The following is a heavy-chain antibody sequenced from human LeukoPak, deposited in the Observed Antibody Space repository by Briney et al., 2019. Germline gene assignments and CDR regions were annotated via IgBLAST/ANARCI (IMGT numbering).Heavy chain of an antibody. J-gene: IGHJ4*02. CDR1: GFTFSTYA. Sequence: GGSLRLSCAASGFTFSTYAIHWVRQAPGKGLEWVAFISNNGRNKDYADSVKGRFTISRDNPKNTLYLQVNSLRPDDTAVYYCTRALTGHYSIDYWAQGTLVTVSS. CDR2: ISNNGRNK. D-gene: IGHD3-22*01. CDR3: TRALTGHYSIDY. V-gene: IGHV3-30*04.